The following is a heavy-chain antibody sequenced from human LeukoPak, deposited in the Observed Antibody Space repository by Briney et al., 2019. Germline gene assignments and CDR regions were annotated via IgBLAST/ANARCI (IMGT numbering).Heavy chain of an antibody. D-gene: IGHD1-26*01. V-gene: IGHV4-34*01. CDR3: ARDRVVGAIGY. J-gene: IGHJ4*02. CDR2: INHSGST. Sequence: SETLSLTCAVYGGSFSGYYWSWIRQPPGKGLEWIGEINHSGSTNYNPSLKSRVTISVDTSKNQFSLKLSSVTAADTAVYYCARDRVVGAIGYWGQGTLATVSS. CDR1: GGSFSGYY.